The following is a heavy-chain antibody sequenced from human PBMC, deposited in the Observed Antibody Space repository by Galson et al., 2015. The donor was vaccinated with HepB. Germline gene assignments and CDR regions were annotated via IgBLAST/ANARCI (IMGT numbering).Heavy chain of an antibody. CDR3: ARDATDFYYGDYVDY. CDR2: IKQDGSEK. V-gene: IGHV3-7*01. Sequence: SLRLSCAASGFTFSIYWMSWVRQAPGKGLEWVANIKQDGSEKYYVDSVKGRFTISRDNAKNSLYLQMNSLRAEDTAVYYCARDATDFYYGDYVDYWGQGTLVTVSS. CDR1: GFTFSIYW. J-gene: IGHJ4*02. D-gene: IGHD2-21*01.